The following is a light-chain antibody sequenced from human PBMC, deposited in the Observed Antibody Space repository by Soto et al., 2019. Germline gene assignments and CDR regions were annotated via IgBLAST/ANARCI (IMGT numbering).Light chain of an antibody. Sequence: ESVWTESPVTLPLSPGERATVSCRASRSVSSSYLAWYQQKPGQAPRLLIYGASSRATGIPDRFSGSGSGTDFTLTISRLEPEDFAVYYCQQYGSSPRTFGQGTKV. CDR1: RSVSSSY. CDR3: QQYGSSPRT. V-gene: IGKV3-20*01. J-gene: IGKJ1*01. CDR2: GAS.